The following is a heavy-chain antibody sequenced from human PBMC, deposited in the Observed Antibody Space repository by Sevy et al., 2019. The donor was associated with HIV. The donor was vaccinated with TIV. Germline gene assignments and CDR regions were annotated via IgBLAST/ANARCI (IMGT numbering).Heavy chain of an antibody. CDR3: ARGYDFWSGYYTPDWYFDL. CDR2: IRSTSNYI. J-gene: IGHJ2*01. V-gene: IGHV3-21*01. D-gene: IGHD3-3*01. CDR1: GFTFSTYS. Sequence: GGSLRLSCAASGFTFSTYSMNWVRQAPGRGLEWVSSIRSTSNYIYYADSVKGRFTISRDNAKNSLYLQMNSLRAEDTAVFYCARGYDFWSGYYTPDWYFDLWGRGTLVTVSS.